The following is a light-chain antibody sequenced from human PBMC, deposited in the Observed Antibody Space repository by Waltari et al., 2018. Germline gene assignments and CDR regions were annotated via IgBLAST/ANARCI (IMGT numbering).Light chain of an antibody. V-gene: IGKV1-39*01. Sequence: DIQMTQSPSSLSASVDNRVTITCRASQNISSYLNWYQQKPGTAPRLLIYDASRLQSGVPSRFSGSGSGTDFTLTISSLQPEDFGTYYCQQTYTTPRTFGQGTKVETK. CDR3: QQTYTTPRT. CDR1: QNISSY. J-gene: IGKJ1*01. CDR2: DAS.